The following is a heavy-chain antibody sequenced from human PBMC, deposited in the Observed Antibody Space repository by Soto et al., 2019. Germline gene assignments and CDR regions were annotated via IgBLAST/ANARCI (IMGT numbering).Heavy chain of an antibody. CDR3: ARHGKIVGATYYFDY. CDR1: GGSISSSSYY. CDR2: IYYSGST. D-gene: IGHD1-26*01. J-gene: IGHJ4*02. Sequence: QLQLQESGPGLVKPSETLSLTCTVSGGSISSSSYYWGWIRQPPGKGLEWIGSIYYSGSTYYNPSLKSRVTISVDTSKNQFSLKLSSVTAADTAVYYCARHGKIVGATYYFDYWGQGTLVTVSS. V-gene: IGHV4-39*01.